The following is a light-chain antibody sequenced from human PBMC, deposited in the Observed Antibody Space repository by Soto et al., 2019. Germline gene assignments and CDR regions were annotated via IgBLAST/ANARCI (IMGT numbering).Light chain of an antibody. CDR2: SNN. V-gene: IGLV1-44*01. CDR1: SSNIGSNT. CDR3: AAWDDSRVV. J-gene: IGLJ2*01. Sequence: QLVLTQPPSASGTPGQRVTISCSGSSSNIGSNTVNWYQQLPGTAPKLLIYSNNKRPSGVPDRFSGSKSGTSASLAISGLQSEDEADYYCAAWDDSRVVFGGGTKLTVL.